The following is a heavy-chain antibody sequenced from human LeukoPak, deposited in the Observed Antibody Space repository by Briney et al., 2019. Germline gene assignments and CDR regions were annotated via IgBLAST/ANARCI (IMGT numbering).Heavy chain of an antibody. J-gene: IGHJ4*02. CDR1: GFTFSSYG. CDR3: ARDIAVAGNYDY. V-gene: IGHV3-33*01. Sequence: GGSLRLSCAASGFTFSSYGMHWVRQAPGKGLEWVAVIWYDGSNKYYADSVKGRFTISRDNSKNTLYLQMNSLRAEDTAVYYYARDIAVAGNYDYWGQGTLVTVSS. CDR2: IWYDGSNK. D-gene: IGHD6-19*01.